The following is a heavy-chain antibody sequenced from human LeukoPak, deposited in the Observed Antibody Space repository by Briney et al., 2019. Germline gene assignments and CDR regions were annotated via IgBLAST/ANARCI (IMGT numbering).Heavy chain of an antibody. CDR2: IYPRDGST. D-gene: IGHD6-13*01. J-gene: IGHJ4*02. CDR1: GYTFTSNY. CDR3: ARSTLAATGDFDY. V-gene: IGHV1-46*01. Sequence: ASVKVSCKASGYTFTSNYIHWVRQAPGQGLEWMGMIYPRDGSTSYAQKFQGRVTVTRDTSTSTVHMELSGLRSEDTAVYYCARSTLAATGDFDYWGQGTLVTVSS.